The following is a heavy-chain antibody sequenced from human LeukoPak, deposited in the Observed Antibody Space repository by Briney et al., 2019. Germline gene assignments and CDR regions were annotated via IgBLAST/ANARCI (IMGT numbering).Heavy chain of an antibody. V-gene: IGHV1-2*02. CDR1: GYTFTGYY. D-gene: IGHD4-17*01. CDR3: ARLSSHYGDYKVDP. Sequence: ASVKVSCKASGYTFTGYYMHWVRQAPGQGLEWMGWINPNSGGTNYAQKFQGRVTMTRDTSTSTVYMELSSLRSEDTAVYYCARLSSHYGDYKVDPWGQGTLVTVSS. J-gene: IGHJ5*02. CDR2: INPNSGGT.